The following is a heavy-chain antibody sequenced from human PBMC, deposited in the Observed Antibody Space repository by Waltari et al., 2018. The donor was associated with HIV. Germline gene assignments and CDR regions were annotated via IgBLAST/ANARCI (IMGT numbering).Heavy chain of an antibody. CDR1: GGSIRSDAYY. Sequence: QVRLQESGPGLLKPSQTLSLNCPVPGGSIRSDAYYWSWIRQHPGKGLEWIGYIHYSGSTYYKPSLKSRLSISVDTSNNQFSLRLSSVTAADTAVYYCAIADYSNYGYYGMDVWGPGTTVTVSS. CDR2: IHYSGST. CDR3: AIADYSNYGYYGMDV. D-gene: IGHD4-4*01. J-gene: IGHJ6*02. V-gene: IGHV4-31*04.